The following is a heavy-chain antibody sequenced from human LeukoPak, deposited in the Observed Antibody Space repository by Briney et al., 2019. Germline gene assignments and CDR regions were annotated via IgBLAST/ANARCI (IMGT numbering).Heavy chain of an antibody. CDR3: ASDTGYCSSTSCQPNWFDP. D-gene: IGHD2-2*01. CDR2: IIPIFGTA. J-gene: IGHJ5*02. Sequence: ASVKVSCKASGGTFSSYAISWVRQAPGQGLEWMGGIIPIFGTANYAQKFQGRVTITADESTSTAYMELSSLRSEDTAVYYCASDTGYCSSTSCQPNWFDPWGQGTLVTVSS. CDR1: GGTFSSYA. V-gene: IGHV1-69*01.